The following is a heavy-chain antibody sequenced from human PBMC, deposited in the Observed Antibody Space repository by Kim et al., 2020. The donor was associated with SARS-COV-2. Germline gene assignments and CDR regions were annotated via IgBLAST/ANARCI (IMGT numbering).Heavy chain of an antibody. Sequence: SWKGRFTISRENAKNSLYLQMNSLRAGDTAVYYCARGGAGIAVAEYYFDYWGQGTLVTVSS. D-gene: IGHD6-19*01. CDR3: ARGGAGIAVAEYYFDY. J-gene: IGHJ4*02. V-gene: IGHV3-13*01.